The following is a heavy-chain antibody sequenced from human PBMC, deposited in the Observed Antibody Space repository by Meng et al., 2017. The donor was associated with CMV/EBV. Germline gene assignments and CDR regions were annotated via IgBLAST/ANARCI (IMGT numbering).Heavy chain of an antibody. J-gene: IGHJ6*02. CDR1: GGSISSSSYY. D-gene: IGHD6-13*01. CDR3: ARDTIAASGEGMDV. V-gene: IGHV4-39*07. CDR2: IYYSGST. Sequence: SETLSLTCTVSGGSISSSSYYWGWIRQPPGKGREWIGSIYYSGSTYYNPSLKSRVTITVDTSKNQFSLKLSSVTAADTAVYYCARDTIAASGEGMDVWGQGTTVTVSS.